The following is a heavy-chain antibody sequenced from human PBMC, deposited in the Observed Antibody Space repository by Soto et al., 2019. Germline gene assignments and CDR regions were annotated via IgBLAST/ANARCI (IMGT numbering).Heavy chain of an antibody. J-gene: IGHJ5*02. V-gene: IGHV1-69*02. D-gene: IGHD3-10*01. CDR1: GGTFSRYT. Sequence: HVQLVQSGAEVKKPGSSVKVSCKASGGTFSRYTINWVRQAPGQGLEWMGRIIPIAAIANYTQKFQGRVTITVDKSSTTAYMELSSLRSDDTAVYYCARGSTIVRGAPSWFDPWGQGTLVTVSS. CDR3: ARGSTIVRGAPSWFDP. CDR2: IIPIAAIA.